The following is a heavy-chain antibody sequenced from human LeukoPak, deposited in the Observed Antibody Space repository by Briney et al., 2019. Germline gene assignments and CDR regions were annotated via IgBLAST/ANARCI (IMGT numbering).Heavy chain of an antibody. Sequence: SETLSLTCTVSGGSISSSSYYWGWIRQPPGKGLEWIGEINHSGSTNYNPSLKSRVTISVDTSKNQFSLKLSSVTAADTAVYYCARYPVTTLDPWGQGTLVTVSS. J-gene: IGHJ5*02. D-gene: IGHD4-17*01. CDR2: INHSGST. CDR1: GGSISSSSYY. CDR3: ARYPVTTLDP. V-gene: IGHV4-39*07.